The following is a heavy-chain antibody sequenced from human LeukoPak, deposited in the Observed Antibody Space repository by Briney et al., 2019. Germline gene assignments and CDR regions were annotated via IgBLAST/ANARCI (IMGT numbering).Heavy chain of an antibody. J-gene: IGHJ6*02. CDR3: ARGGFTYYYYGMDV. Sequence: TSETLSLTCTVSGGSISSTTYYWGWIRQPPGKGLEWIGSIYYSGSTYYNPSLKSRVTLSADTSKNQFSLKLSSVTAADTAVYYCARGGFTYYYYGMDVWGQGTTVTVSS. D-gene: IGHD5-12*01. CDR2: IYYSGST. CDR1: GGSISSTTYY. V-gene: IGHV4-39*07.